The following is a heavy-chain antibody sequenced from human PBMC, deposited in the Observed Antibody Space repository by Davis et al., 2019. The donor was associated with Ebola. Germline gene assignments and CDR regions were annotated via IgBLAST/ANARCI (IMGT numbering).Heavy chain of an antibody. Sequence: PGGSLRLSCSASGFTFSSYPMHWVRQAPGKGPEFFSAISTDGGSTYYADSVKGRFTISRDNSKNTLHLQMSSLRAEDTAVYYCVKKFGRGLYPSDYWGQGTLVTVSS. J-gene: IGHJ4*02. D-gene: IGHD2-8*01. CDR3: VKKFGRGLYPSDY. CDR2: ISTDGGST. V-gene: IGHV3-64D*06. CDR1: GFTFSSYP.